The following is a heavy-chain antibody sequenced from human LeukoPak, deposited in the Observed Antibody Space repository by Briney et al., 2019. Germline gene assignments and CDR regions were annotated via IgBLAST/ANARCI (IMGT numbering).Heavy chain of an antibody. Sequence: GASVKVSCKASGYTFTGYYVHWVRQAPGQGLEWMGIINPSGGSTSYAQKFQGRVTMTRDMSTSTVYMELSSLRSEDTAVYYCARALGIAAAGTDDYYYYYMDVWGKGTTVTVSS. V-gene: IGHV1-46*01. D-gene: IGHD6-13*01. J-gene: IGHJ6*03. CDR3: ARALGIAAAGTDDYYYYYMDV. CDR2: INPSGGST. CDR1: GYTFTGYY.